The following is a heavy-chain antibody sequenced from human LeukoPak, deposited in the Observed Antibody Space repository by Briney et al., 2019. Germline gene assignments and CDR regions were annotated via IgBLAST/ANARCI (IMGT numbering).Heavy chain of an antibody. V-gene: IGHV4-59*01. CDR3: ARDQLHSTSSYYYYGMDV. D-gene: IGHD2-2*01. J-gene: IGHJ6*02. Sequence: SETLSLTCTVSGGSISSYYWSWIRQPPGKGLEWIGYIYYSGSTNYNPSLKSRVTISVDTSKNQFSLKLSSVTAADTAVYYCARDQLHSTSSYYYYGMDVWGQGTTVTVSS. CDR1: GGSISSYY. CDR2: IYYSGST.